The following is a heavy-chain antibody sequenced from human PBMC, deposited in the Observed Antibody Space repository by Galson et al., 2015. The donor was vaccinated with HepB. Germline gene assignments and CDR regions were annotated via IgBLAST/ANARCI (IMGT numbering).Heavy chain of an antibody. CDR1: GFTFSNYA. CDR2: ISYDGSNK. J-gene: IGHJ3*02. D-gene: IGHD2-15*01. CDR3: SCNGGSCYSASCAFDI. V-gene: IGHV3-30-3*01. Sequence: SLRLSCAASGFTFSNYAMHWVRQAPGKGLEYVASISYDGSNKDYVDSVKGRFTISRDNSKNTLYLQMNSLRAEDTAVYYRSCNGGSCYSASCAFDIWGQGTMVIVSS.